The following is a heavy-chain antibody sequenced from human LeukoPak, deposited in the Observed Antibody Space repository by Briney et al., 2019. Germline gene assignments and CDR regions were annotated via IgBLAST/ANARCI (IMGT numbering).Heavy chain of an antibody. J-gene: IGHJ4*02. D-gene: IGHD5-18*01. CDR3: ARGEWLRHS. V-gene: IGHV1-2*06. Sequence: ASVKVSCKASGYTFTDYYIHWVRQAPGQGLEWMRRINPNSGSTNSAQKFQGSVTITRDTSIRTAYMELRMLRSEDTAVYYGARGEWLRHSWGQGILVTVSS. CDR1: GYTFTDYY. CDR2: INPNSGST.